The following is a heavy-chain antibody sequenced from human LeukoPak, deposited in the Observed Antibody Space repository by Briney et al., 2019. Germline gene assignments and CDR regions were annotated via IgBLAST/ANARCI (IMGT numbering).Heavy chain of an antibody. D-gene: IGHD3-16*01. CDR3: ARVAQGGSHFDY. CDR2: IIPIFGTA. J-gene: IGHJ4*02. Sequence: ASVKVSCKASGGTFSSYAISWVRQAPGQGLEWMGGIIPIFGTANYAQKFQGRVTITADKSTSTAYMELSSLRSEDTAVYYCARVAQGGSHFDYWGQGTLVTVSS. CDR1: GGTFSSYA. V-gene: IGHV1-69*06.